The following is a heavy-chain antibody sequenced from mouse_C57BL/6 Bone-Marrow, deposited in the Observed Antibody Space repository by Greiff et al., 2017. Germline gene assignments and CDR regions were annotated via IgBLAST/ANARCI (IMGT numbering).Heavy chain of an antibody. CDR2: IYPGGGYT. CDR3: ARCYYGNLDY. CDR1: GYTFTNYW. Sequence: VQGVESGAELVRPGTSVKMSCKASGYTFTNYWIGWAKQRPGHGLEWIGDIYPGGGYTNYNEKFKGKATLTADKSSSTAYMQFSSLTSEDSAIYYCARCYYGNLDYWGQGTTLTVSS. D-gene: IGHD2-1*01. J-gene: IGHJ2*01. V-gene: IGHV1-63*01.